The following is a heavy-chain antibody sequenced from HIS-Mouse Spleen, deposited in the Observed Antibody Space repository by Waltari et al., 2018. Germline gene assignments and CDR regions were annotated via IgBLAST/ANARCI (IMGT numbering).Heavy chain of an antibody. J-gene: IGHJ4*02. CDR1: GGSISSSSYY. CDR3: ARVFIIAATYYFDY. Sequence: QLQLQESGPGLVKPSETLSLTCTVSGGSISSSSYYWGWHRQPPGKGLEWIGSIYYSGSTYYNPSLKSRVTISVDTSKNQFSLKLSSVTAADTAVYYCARVFIIAATYYFDYWGQGTLVTVSS. D-gene: IGHD6-13*01. CDR2: IYYSGST. V-gene: IGHV4-39*07.